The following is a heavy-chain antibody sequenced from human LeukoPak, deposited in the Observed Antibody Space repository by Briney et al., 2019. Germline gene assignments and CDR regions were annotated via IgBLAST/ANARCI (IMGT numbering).Heavy chain of an antibody. CDR1: GFSLSGYA. CDR2: ISYDGFNE. V-gene: IGHV3-30*04. CDR3: ASWAGGKQLVPVFDY. Sequence: GGSLRLSCAAAGFSLSGYAVHWVRQAPGKGLEWVAVISYDGFNEYYADSVKGRFTISRDTSKNTVFLQMNSLRVEDMAVYHCASWAGGKQLVPVFDYWGQGTLVTVSS. D-gene: IGHD6-13*01. J-gene: IGHJ4*02.